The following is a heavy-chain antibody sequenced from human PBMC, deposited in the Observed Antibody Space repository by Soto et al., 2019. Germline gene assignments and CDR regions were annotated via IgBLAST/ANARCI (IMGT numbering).Heavy chain of an antibody. D-gene: IGHD5-12*01. V-gene: IGHV3-48*02. Sequence: EVQLVESGGGLVQPGGSLRVSCAASGFTFSRYSMNWVRQAPGKGLEWLSYIDSSSKTIYYADSVKGRFIISRDNAKNSLYLQMNSLRDEDTALYHCARGGVATIFGDSWGQGTLVTVSS. J-gene: IGHJ4*02. CDR1: GFTFSRYS. CDR3: ARGGVATIFGDS. CDR2: IDSSSKTI.